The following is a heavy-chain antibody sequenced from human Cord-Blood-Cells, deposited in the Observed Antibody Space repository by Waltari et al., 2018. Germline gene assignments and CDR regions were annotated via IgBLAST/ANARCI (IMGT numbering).Heavy chain of an antibody. V-gene: IGHV3-73*02. J-gene: IGHJ4*02. CDR3: TPGYCSSTSCFDY. D-gene: IGHD2-2*03. CDR1: GFTFSVSA. Sequence: EVQLVESGGGLVQPGGSLKLSCAASGFTFSVSAMHWVRQASGKGLEWVGRIRSKANSYATAYAASVKGRFTISRDDSKNTAYLQMNSLKTEDTAVYYCTPGYCSSTSCFDYWGQGTLVTVSS. CDR2: IRSKANSYAT.